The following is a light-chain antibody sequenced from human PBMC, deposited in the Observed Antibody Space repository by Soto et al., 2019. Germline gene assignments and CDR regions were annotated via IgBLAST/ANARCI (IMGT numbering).Light chain of an antibody. CDR2: DAS. CDR1: QSVISN. V-gene: IGKV3-11*01. J-gene: IGKJ4*01. Sequence: EIVLLSSPGTLSLSPGARSPLSGRASQSVISNLAWYQQKPGQAPRLLIYDASYRAAGIPARFSGSGSGTDFTLTITSLEPEDFAVYYCQQRGNWPLTFGRGTKVDIK. CDR3: QQRGNWPLT.